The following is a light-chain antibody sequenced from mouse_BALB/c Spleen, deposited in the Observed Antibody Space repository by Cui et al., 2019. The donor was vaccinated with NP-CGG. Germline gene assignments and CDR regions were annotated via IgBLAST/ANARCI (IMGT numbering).Light chain of an antibody. J-gene: IGLJ1*01. CDR1: TGAATTSNY. CDR3: ALWYSNHWV. CDR2: GTN. Sequence: QAVVTQESALTTSPGETVTLTCRSSTGAATTSNYANWVQEKPDHLFTGLIGGTNNRAPGVPARFSGSLIGDKAALTIPGAQTEDEAIYFCALWYSNHWVFGGGTKLTVL. V-gene: IGLV1*01.